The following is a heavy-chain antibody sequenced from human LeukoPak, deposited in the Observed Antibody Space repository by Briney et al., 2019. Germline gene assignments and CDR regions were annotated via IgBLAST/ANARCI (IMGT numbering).Heavy chain of an antibody. Sequence: SETLSLTCTVSGGSISSGSYYWSWIRQPAGKGLEWIGRIYTSGSTNYDPSLKSRVTISVDTSKNQFSLKLSSVTAADTAVYYCARLSRSGRFDYWGQGTLVTVSS. CDR3: ARLSRSGRFDY. D-gene: IGHD3-10*01. CDR1: GGSISSGSYY. J-gene: IGHJ4*02. V-gene: IGHV4-61*02. CDR2: IYTSGST.